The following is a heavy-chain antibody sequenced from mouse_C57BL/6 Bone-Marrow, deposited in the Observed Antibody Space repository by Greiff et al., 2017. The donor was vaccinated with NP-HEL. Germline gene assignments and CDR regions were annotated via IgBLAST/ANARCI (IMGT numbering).Heavy chain of an antibody. CDR3: AREGYSAYYFDY. CDR2: INPNNGGT. V-gene: IGHV1-26*01. D-gene: IGHD2-12*01. CDR1: GYTFTDYY. Sequence: EVQLQQSGPELVKPGASVKISCKASGYTFTDYYMNWVKQSHGKSLEWIGDINPNNGGTSYNQKFKGKATLTVDKSSSTAYMELRSLTSEDSAVYCCAREGYSAYYFDYWGQGTTLTVSS. J-gene: IGHJ2*01.